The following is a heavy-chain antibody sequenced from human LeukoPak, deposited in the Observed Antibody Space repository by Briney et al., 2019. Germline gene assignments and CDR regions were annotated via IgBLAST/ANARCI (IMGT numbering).Heavy chain of an antibody. V-gene: IGHV3-21*01. CDR2: ISSSSSYI. D-gene: IGHD5-18*01. Sequence: GGSLRLSCAASGFTFSSYEMNWVRQAPGKGLEWVSSISSSSSYIYYADSVKGRFTISRDNAKNSLYLQMNSLSAEDTAVYYCASKGSGYSYGDSDYWGQGTLVTVSS. J-gene: IGHJ4*02. CDR1: GFTFSSYE. CDR3: ASKGSGYSYGDSDY.